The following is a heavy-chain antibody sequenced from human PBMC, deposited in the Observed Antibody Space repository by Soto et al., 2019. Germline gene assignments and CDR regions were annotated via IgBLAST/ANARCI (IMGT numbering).Heavy chain of an antibody. J-gene: IGHJ4*02. CDR1: GYSFTSYW. D-gene: IGHD3-22*01. Sequence: PGESLKISCKGSGYSFTSYWIGWVRQMPGKGLEWMGIIYPGDSDTRCSPSFQGQVTISADKSITTVFLQWSSLGASDTAMYYCARQIYDSDTGPNFQYYFDSWGQGTPVTVSS. CDR2: IYPGDSDT. V-gene: IGHV5-51*01. CDR3: ARQIYDSDTGPNFQYYFDS.